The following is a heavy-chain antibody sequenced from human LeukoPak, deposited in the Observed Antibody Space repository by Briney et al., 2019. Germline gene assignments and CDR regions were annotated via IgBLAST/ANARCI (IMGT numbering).Heavy chain of an antibody. J-gene: IGHJ6*03. CDR3: ARDGSGLDYYYYYMDV. Sequence: GASVKVSCKASGYTFTGYYMHWVRQAPGQGREWMGWINPNSGGTNYAQTFQGRVTMTRDTSISTAYMELSRLRSADTAVYYCARDGSGLDYYYYYMDVWGKGTTVTVSS. D-gene: IGHD3-10*01. CDR1: GYTFTGYY. V-gene: IGHV1-2*02. CDR2: INPNSGGT.